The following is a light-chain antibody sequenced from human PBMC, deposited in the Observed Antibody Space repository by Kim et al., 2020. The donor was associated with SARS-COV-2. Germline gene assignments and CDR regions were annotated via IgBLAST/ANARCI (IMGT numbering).Light chain of an antibody. V-gene: IGLV2-11*01. CDR2: DVT. J-gene: IGLJ2*01. Sequence: PGQSVAITCSIRTSDVSTYNFLSWYQQHPGDAPKILIYDVTKRPSGVPDRFSGSKSGDSASLTISGLQTEDEAVYYCCSFAGRSVVFGGGTKVTVL. CDR1: TSDVSTYNF. CDR3: CSFAGRSVV.